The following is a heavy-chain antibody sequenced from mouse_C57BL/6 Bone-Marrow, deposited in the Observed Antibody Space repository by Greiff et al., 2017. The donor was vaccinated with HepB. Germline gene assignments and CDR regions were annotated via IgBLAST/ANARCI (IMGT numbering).Heavy chain of an antibody. J-gene: IGHJ4*01. V-gene: IGHV1-63*01. CDR2: IYPGGGYT. CDR1: GYTFTNYW. D-gene: IGHD3-2*02. Sequence: QVQLKESGAELVRPGTSVKMSCKASGYTFTNYWIGWAKQRPGHGLEWIGDIYPGGGYTNYNEKFKGKATLTADKSSSTAYMQFSSLTSEDSAIYYCARGGTQLRLRYAMDYWGQGTSVTVSS. CDR3: ARGGTQLRLRYAMDY.